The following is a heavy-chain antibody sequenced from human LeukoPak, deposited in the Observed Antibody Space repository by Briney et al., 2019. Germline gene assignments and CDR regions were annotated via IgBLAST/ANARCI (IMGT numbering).Heavy chain of an antibody. CDR2: IWYDGSNK. J-gene: IGHJ4*02. Sequence: SGGSLRLSCAASGFTFSSYGMHWVRQAPGKGLEWVAVIWYDGSNKYYADSVKGRFTISRDNSKNTLYLQMNSLRAEDTAVYYCARDVGYYDSSGYTLDYWGQGTLVTVSS. CDR3: ARDVGYYDSSGYTLDY. V-gene: IGHV3-33*01. CDR1: GFTFSSYG. D-gene: IGHD3-22*01.